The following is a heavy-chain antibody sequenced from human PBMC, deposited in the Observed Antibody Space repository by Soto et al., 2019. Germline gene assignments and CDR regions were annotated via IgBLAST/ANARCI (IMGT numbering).Heavy chain of an antibody. D-gene: IGHD2-2*01. CDR3: TRDPYYCSSTSCPSGV. V-gene: IGHV3-49*04. CDR1: GFTFGDYA. Sequence: HPGGSLRLSCTASGFTFGDYAMSWVRQAPGKGLGWVGFIRSKAYGGTTEYAASVKGRFTISRDDSKSIAYLQMNSLKTEDTAVYYCTRDPYYCSSTSCPSGVWGQGTTVTVSS. J-gene: IGHJ6*02. CDR2: IRSKAYGGTT.